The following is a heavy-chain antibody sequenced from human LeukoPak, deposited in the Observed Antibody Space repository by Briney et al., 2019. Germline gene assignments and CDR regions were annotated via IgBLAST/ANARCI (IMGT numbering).Heavy chain of an antibody. V-gene: IGHV1-18*01. D-gene: IGHD5-18*01. J-gene: IGHJ4*02. Sequence: ASVKVSCKASGYTFTSYGISWVRQAPGQGLEWMGWISAYNGNTNYAQKFQGRVTITRNTSISTAYMELSSLRSEDTAVYYCARGIQLWSPFDYWGQGTLVTVSS. CDR1: GYTFTSYG. CDR3: ARGIQLWSPFDY. CDR2: ISAYNGNT.